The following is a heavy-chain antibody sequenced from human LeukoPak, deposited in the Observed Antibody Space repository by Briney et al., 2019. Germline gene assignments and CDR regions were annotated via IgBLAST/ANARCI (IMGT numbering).Heavy chain of an antibody. CDR2: IKQDGSEK. CDR1: GFTFSSYA. Sequence: GGSLRLSCAASGFTFSSYAMSWVRQAPGKGLEWVANIKQDGSEKYYVDSVKGRFTISRDNAKNSLYLQMNSLRAEDTAVYYCARDIGTGDEIPDAFDIWGQGTMVTVSS. J-gene: IGHJ3*02. D-gene: IGHD3-16*01. CDR3: ARDIGTGDEIPDAFDI. V-gene: IGHV3-7*01.